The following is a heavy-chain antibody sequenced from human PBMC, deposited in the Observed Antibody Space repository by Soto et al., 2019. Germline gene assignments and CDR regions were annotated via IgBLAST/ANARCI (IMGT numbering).Heavy chain of an antibody. D-gene: IGHD2-2*02. CDR1: GYTFSAYY. V-gene: IGHV1-2*02. CDR2: INPNNGVT. Sequence: GXSVKVSCKASGYTFSAYYMHWVRQAPVQGLEWMGWINPNNGVTKYAQKFQGRVTVTRDLSTSTAYMELISLSSGDTAVYYCARSLAEGYCVITGCFTRPLNGVDVWGQGTTVTVSS. J-gene: IGHJ6*02. CDR3: ARSLAEGYCVITGCFTRPLNGVDV.